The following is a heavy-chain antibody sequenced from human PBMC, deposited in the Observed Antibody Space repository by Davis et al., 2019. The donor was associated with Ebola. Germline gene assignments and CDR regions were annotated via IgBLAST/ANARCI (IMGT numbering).Heavy chain of an antibody. D-gene: IGHD4-17*01. V-gene: IGHV1-2*04. CDR2: INPNSGGT. J-gene: IGHJ4*02. Sequence: AASVKVSCKASGYTFTGYYMHWVRQAPGQGLEWMGWINPNSGGTNYAQKFQGWVTMTRDTSISTAYMELSRLRSDDTAVYYCARSPEGDYGDYVSHFDYWGQGTLVTVSS. CDR3: ARSPEGDYGDYVSHFDY. CDR1: GYTFTGYY.